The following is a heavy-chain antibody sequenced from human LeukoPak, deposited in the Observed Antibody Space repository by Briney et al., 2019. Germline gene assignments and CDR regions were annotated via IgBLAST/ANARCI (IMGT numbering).Heavy chain of an antibody. J-gene: IGHJ4*02. D-gene: IGHD6-19*01. CDR3: ARGAVAGTSMDYFDY. Sequence: GGSLRLSCSASGFSFSSYGMNWVRQAPTKGLEWVALIWSDGSNKYYADSVEGRFAISRDNSKNTLYLEMNSVRAEDTAAYYCARGAVAGTSMDYFDYWGQGTLATVSS. CDR2: IWSDGSNK. CDR1: GFSFSSYG. V-gene: IGHV3-33*01.